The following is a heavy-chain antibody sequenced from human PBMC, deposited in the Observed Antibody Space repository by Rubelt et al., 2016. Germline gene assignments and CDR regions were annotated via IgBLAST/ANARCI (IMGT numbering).Heavy chain of an antibody. V-gene: IGHV4-59*08. D-gene: IGHD2-15*01. CDR2: IYYSGST. J-gene: IGHJ4*02. CDR1: GGSISSYY. CDR3: ARHGSSNLPY. Sequence: RGKPSETLSLTCTVSGGSISSYYWSWIRQPPGKGLEWIGYIYYSGSTNYNPSLKSRVTISVDTSRNQFSLKLSSVTAADTAVYYCARHGSSNLPYWGQGTLVTVSS.